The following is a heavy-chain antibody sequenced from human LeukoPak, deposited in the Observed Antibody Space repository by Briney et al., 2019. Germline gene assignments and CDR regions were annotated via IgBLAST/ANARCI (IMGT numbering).Heavy chain of an antibody. Sequence: PSETLSLTCTVSGXSMSSSPHYWGWIRQPPGKGREWIRTIYDSGNTNYNPSLRSRLTISVDTSRNQFSLKLSSVTAAGTAVYYCARHDCDSSRCSVNWFDPWGQGTLVTVSS. CDR1: GXSMSSSPHY. D-gene: IGHD2/OR15-2a*01. CDR2: IYDSGNT. V-gene: IGHV4-39*01. CDR3: ARHDCDSSRCSVNWFDP. J-gene: IGHJ5*02.